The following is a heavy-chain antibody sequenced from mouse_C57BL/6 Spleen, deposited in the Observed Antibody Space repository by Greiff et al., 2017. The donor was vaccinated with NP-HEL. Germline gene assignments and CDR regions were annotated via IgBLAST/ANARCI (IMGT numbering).Heavy chain of an antibody. V-gene: IGHV1-22*01. Sequence: VQLQQSGPELVKPGASVKMSCKASGYTFTDYNMHWVKQSHGKSLEWIGYINPNNGGTSYNQKFKGKATLTVNKSSSTAYMELRSLTSEDSAVYYCARHYYGSSWRYFDVWGTGTTVTVSS. CDR2: INPNNGGT. CDR3: ARHYYGSSWRYFDV. D-gene: IGHD1-1*01. CDR1: GYTFTDYN. J-gene: IGHJ1*03.